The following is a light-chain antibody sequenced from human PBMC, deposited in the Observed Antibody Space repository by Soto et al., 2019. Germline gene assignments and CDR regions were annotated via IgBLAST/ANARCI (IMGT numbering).Light chain of an antibody. CDR2: DVN. Sequence: QSVLTQPASVSGSPGQSITFSCTGTSSDVGSYDYVSWHQQHPGKAPKLIIYDVNNRPSGVPSRFSGSKSGNTASLIISGLQTEDEADYYCCAYSTHGTHVFGTGTKVTVL. V-gene: IGLV2-14*03. CDR3: CAYSTHGTHV. J-gene: IGLJ1*01. CDR1: SSDVGSYDY.